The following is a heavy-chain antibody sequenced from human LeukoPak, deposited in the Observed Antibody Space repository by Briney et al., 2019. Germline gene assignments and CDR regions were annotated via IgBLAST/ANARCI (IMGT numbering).Heavy chain of an antibody. D-gene: IGHD3-22*01. CDR1: GGSISSSSYY. CDR3: ARLDDSSGYFH. V-gene: IGHV4-39*01. J-gene: IGHJ4*02. CDR2: IYYSGST. Sequence: SETLSLTCTVSGGSISSSSYYWGWIRQPPGKGLEWIGSIYYSGSTYYNPSLKSRITISVDTSKNQFSLKLSSVTAADTAVYYCARLDDSSGYFHWGQGTLVTVSS.